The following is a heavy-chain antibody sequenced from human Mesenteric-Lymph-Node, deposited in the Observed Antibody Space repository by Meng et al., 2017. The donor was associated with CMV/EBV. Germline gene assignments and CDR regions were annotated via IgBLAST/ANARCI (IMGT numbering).Heavy chain of an antibody. Sequence: GESLKISCAASGFTFSSYSMNWVRQAPGKGLEWVSYISSSSSTIYYADSVKGRFTISRDNAKNSLYLQMNSLRAEDTAVYYCARGVAVGELSPWGQGTLVTVSS. V-gene: IGHV3-48*04. J-gene: IGHJ5*02. D-gene: IGHD3-16*01. CDR1: GFTFSSYS. CDR3: ARGVAVGELSP. CDR2: ISSSSSTI.